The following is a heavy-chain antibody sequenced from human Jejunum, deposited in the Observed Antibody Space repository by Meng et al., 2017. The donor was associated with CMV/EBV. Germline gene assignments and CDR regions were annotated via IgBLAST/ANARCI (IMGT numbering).Heavy chain of an antibody. V-gene: IGHV3-66*02. CDR2: IYSVGTA. Sequence: SGFTVSSNSLSWVRQAPGKGLEWVSIIYSVGTAYYADSVKGRFTISRDNSKNALSLQMGSLRAEDTAVYYCARQTVVAGSYYGMDVWGQGTTVTVSS. D-gene: IGHD2-2*01. CDR3: ARQTVVAGSYYGMDV. J-gene: IGHJ6*02. CDR1: GFTVSSNS.